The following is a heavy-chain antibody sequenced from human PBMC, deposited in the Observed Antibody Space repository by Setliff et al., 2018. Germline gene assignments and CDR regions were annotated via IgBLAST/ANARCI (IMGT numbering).Heavy chain of an antibody. V-gene: IGHV3-74*01. J-gene: IGHJ4*02. D-gene: IGHD6-19*01. CDR1: GFAFSKYW. Sequence: PGGSLRLSCGASGFAFSKYWMYWVRQVPGKGLVWVSRISPDGTITNYADSVKGRFTISRDNAKSTLYLQMSSLRGEDTAVYFCAKIGGRDSSGWLLAYYFDYWGQGTLVTVSS. CDR2: ISPDGTIT. CDR3: AKIGGRDSSGWLLAYYFDY.